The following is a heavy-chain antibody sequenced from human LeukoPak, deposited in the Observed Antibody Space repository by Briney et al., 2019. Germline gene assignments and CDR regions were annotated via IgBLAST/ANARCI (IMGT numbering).Heavy chain of an antibody. J-gene: IGHJ4*02. CDR3: ARDKIVGATYFDY. CDR1: GFTFSSYW. V-gene: IGHV3-7*01. D-gene: IGHD1-26*01. CDR2: IKQDGSEK. Sequence: GGTLRLSCAASGFTFSSYWMSWVRQAPGKGLEWVANIKQDGSEKYYVDSVKGRFTISRDNAKNSLYLQMNSLRAEDTAVYYCARDKIVGATYFDYWGQGTLVTVSS.